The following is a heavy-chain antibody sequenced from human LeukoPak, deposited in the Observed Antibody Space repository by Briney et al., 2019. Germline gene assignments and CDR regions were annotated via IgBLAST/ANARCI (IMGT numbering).Heavy chain of an antibody. Sequence: PSETLSLTCTISGGSITSDSHYWSWIRQPAGKGLEWIGRSYTSGSTYYNPSLKSRVTISVDTSKNQFSLKLSSVTAADTAVYYCARHHLQQLVLRGLYFDYWGQGTLVTVSS. CDR1: GGSITSDSHY. CDR2: SYTSGST. CDR3: ARHHLQQLVLRGLYFDY. D-gene: IGHD6-6*01. V-gene: IGHV4-61*02. J-gene: IGHJ4*02.